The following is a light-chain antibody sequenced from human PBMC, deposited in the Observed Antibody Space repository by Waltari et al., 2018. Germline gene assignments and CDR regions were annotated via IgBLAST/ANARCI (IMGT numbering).Light chain of an antibody. CDR3: ATWDYSLDGQV. CDR1: RSTIGAEV. CDR2: SSN. Sequence: QSVLTQPPSASGTPGQRVTITCSGSRSTIGAEVVNWYQVLPGTAPKLLIYSSNQRPSGVPERFPGSKSGTSASLVISGLQSEDEAEYYCATWDYSLDGQVFGGGTKLTVL. J-gene: IGLJ3*02. V-gene: IGLV1-44*01.